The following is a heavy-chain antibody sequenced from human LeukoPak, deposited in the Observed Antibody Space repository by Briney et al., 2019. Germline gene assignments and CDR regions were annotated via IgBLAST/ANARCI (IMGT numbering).Heavy chain of an antibody. CDR2: IYYSGST. J-gene: IGHJ5*02. CDR3: ARQHYYGSGSYYNVTWFDP. CDR1: GGSISSYY. V-gene: IGHV4-59*01. Sequence: SSETLSLTCTVSGGSISSYYWSCIRQPPVKGLEWIGYIYYSGSTNYNPSLKSRVTISVDTSKNQFSLKLSSVTAADTAVYYCARQHYYGSGSYYNVTWFDPWGQGTLVTVSS. D-gene: IGHD3-10*01.